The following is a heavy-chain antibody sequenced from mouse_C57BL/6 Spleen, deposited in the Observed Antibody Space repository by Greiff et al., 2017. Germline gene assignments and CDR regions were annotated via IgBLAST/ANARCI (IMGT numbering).Heavy chain of an antibody. CDR1: GYTFTSYW. Sequence: QVQLQQPGTELVKPGASVKLSCKASGYTFTSYWMHWVKQRPGQGLEWIGNINPSNGGTNYNEKFKSKATLTVEKSSSTAYMQLSSLTSEDSSVYYFARGDSSGYLAMDYWGQGTSVTVSA. CDR2: INPSNGGT. V-gene: IGHV1-53*01. D-gene: IGHD3-2*02. J-gene: IGHJ4*01. CDR3: ARGDSSGYLAMDY.